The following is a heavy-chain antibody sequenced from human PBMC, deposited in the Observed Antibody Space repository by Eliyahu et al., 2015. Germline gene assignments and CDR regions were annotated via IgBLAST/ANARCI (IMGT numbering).Heavy chain of an antibody. CDR1: GYTFTSYG. CDR2: ISAXNGNT. J-gene: IGHJ3*02. Sequence: QVQLVQSGAEVKKPGASVKVSCKASGYTFTSYGISWVRQAPGQGLEWMGWISAXNGNTNYAQKLQGRVTMTTDTSTSTAYMELRSLRSDDTAVYYCAREVLEYYDSSGPDAFDIWGQGTMVTVSS. V-gene: IGHV1-18*01. D-gene: IGHD3-22*01. CDR3: AREVLEYYDSSGPDAFDI.